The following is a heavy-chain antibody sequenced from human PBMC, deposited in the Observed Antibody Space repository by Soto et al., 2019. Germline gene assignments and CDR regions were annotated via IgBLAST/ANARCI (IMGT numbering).Heavy chain of an antibody. V-gene: IGHV5-51*01. CDR1: GYRFTDHW. J-gene: IGHJ4*02. Sequence: GESLKISCKGSGYRFTDHWIGWVRQMPGKGLEWMGIIYPGDSDIRVTPSFQGQVTISADKSINTAYLQWSSPKASDSAMYYCARPGSLPFDYWGQGTLVTVSS. CDR3: ARPGSLPFDY. CDR2: IYPGDSDI. D-gene: IGHD3-10*01.